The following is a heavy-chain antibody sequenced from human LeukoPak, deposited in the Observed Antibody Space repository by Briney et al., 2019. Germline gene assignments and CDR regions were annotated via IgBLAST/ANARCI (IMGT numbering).Heavy chain of an antibody. J-gene: IGHJ4*02. D-gene: IGHD6-19*01. CDR3: ARVRSSGWQEFDY. V-gene: IGHV4-39*07. CDR1: GGSISSISYY. CDR2: MYYSGST. Sequence: SETLSLTCTVSGGSISSISYYWGWIRQPPGTGLEWIGSMYYSGSTYYNPSLKSRVTIFVDTSKNQFSLKLSSVTAADTAVYYCARVRSSGWQEFDYWGQGTLVTVSS.